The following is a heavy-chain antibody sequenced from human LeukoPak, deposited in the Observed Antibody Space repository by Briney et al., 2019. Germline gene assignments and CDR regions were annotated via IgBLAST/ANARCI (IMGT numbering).Heavy chain of an antibody. CDR1: GFTFSGSA. CDR2: GRSKTHTYAT. V-gene: IGHV3-73*01. Sequence: GGSLRLSCAASGFTFSGSAIHWVRQASGKGLEWVGRGRSKTHTYATAYAASVKGRFTLSRDDSKNTAYLQMNSLKTEDTAVYFCAANYYDAGSSPYWGQGTLVTVSS. D-gene: IGHD3-10*01. J-gene: IGHJ4*02. CDR3: AANYYDAGSSPY.